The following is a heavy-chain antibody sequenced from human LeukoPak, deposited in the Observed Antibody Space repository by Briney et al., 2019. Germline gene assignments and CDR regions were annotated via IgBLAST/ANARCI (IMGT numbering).Heavy chain of an antibody. D-gene: IGHD2-2*01. CDR1: GGSFSGYY. CDR2: INHSGST. CDR3: ARGDPAAIAY. J-gene: IGHJ4*02. V-gene: IGHV4-34*01. Sequence: SGTLSLTCAVYGGSFSGYYWSWIRQPPGKGLEWIGEINHSGSTYYNPSLKSRVTISVDTSKNQFSLKLSSVTAADTAVYYCARGDPAAIAYWGQGTLVTVSS.